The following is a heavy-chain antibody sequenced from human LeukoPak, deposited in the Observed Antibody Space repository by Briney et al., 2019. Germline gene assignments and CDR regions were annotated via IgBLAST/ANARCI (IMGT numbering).Heavy chain of an antibody. CDR1: VGCISSGYY. CDR3: ARHGRNCSVTRCYRAFDY. D-gene: IGHD2-2*01. CDR2: INHSGST. Sequence: PSWTLSLTCAVSVGCISSGYYWSWIRQPPGKGLEWIVEINHSGSTNYNPSLKSQVTISVDTSMSQFSPELSSVTASDTAVYYCARHGRNCSVTRCYRAFDYWGQGTLVTVS. V-gene: IGHV4-34*01. J-gene: IGHJ4*02.